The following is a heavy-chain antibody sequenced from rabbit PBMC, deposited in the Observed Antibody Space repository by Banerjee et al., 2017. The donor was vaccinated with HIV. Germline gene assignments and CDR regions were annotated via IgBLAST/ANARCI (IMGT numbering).Heavy chain of an antibody. CDR2: IDPIFGST. CDR3: ARGPGGVGYDL. Sequence: QEQLVESGGGLVQPGGSLKLSCKASGLDFSSYSMSWVRQAPGKGLEWIGYIDPIFGSTYYASWVNGRFTISKTSSTTVTLQMTSLTAADTATYFCARGPGGVGYDLWGPGTLVTVS. J-gene: IGHJ4*01. CDR1: GLDFSSYS. D-gene: IGHD3-1*01. V-gene: IGHV1S45*01.